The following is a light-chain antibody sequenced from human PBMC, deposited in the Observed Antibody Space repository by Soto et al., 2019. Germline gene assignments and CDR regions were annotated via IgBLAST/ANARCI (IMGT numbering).Light chain of an antibody. CDR2: LEQSGSY. CDR1: SGHSSYI. Sequence: QPVLTQSSSASASLGSSVKLTCTLSSGHSSYIIAWHQQQPGKAPRFLMKLEQSGSYNKGSGLPDRFSGSSSGADRYLTISNLQFEDEADYYCETWGTNTWVFGGGTKLTVL. V-gene: IGLV4-60*02. J-gene: IGLJ3*02. CDR3: ETWGTNTWV.